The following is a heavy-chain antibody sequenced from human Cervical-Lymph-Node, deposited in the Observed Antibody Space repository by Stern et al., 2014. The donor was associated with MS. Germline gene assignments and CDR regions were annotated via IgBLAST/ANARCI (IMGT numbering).Heavy chain of an antibody. CDR2: IIPMTDIA. J-gene: IGHJ5*01. D-gene: IGHD6-13*01. CDR3: ARGASSWYSDS. V-gene: IGHV1-69*01. Sequence: QVQLVQSGAEVKKPGSSVKVSCKSYGDTFSSDAISWVRQAPRQGLEWMGGIIPMTDIANYGQKFQGRVTITADESTSTAYMDLSGLTSDDTAVYYCARGASSWYSDSWGQGTLVIVSP. CDR1: GDTFSSDA.